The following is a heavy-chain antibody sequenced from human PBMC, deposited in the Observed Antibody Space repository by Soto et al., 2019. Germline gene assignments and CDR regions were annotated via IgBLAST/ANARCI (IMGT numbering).Heavy chain of an antibody. CDR2: ISWNSDNI. CDR3: ARDLYSNYGDAFDI. D-gene: IGHD4-4*01. CDR1: GFTLDDYA. V-gene: IGHV3-9*01. J-gene: IGHJ3*02. Sequence: EVQLVESGGGLVQPGRSLRLSCAASGFTLDDYAMHWVRHAPGKGLEWVSGISWNSDNIVYADSVKGRFTISRDNAKNSLYLQMNSLRAEDTALYYCARDLYSNYGDAFDIWGQGTMVTVSS.